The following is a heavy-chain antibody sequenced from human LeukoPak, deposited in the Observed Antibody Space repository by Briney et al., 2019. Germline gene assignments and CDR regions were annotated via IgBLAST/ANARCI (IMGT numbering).Heavy chain of an antibody. Sequence: PGGSPRLSCAASGFTVSSNYMSWVRQAPGKGLEWVSVIYSGGSTYYADSVKGRFTISRDNSKNTLYLQMNSLRAEDTAVYYCARVVVVPAAPGPNDAFDIWGQGTMVTVSS. J-gene: IGHJ3*02. V-gene: IGHV3-66*02. D-gene: IGHD2-2*01. CDR2: IYSGGST. CDR3: ARVVVVPAAPGPNDAFDI. CDR1: GFTVSSNY.